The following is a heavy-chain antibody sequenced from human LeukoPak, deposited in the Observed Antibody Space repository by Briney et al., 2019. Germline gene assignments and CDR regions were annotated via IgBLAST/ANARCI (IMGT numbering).Heavy chain of an antibody. J-gene: IGHJ3*02. CDR1: GDTFTSYA. D-gene: IGHD3-10*01. V-gene: IGHV1-3*01. CDR2: INAGNGNT. Sequence: ASVKVSCKASGDTFTSYAMHWVRQAPGQRLEWMGWINAGNGNTKYSQKFQGRVTITRDTSPSTAYMDLTRLRSEDTAVYYCARVTKVRRVISAFDIWGQGTMVTVSS. CDR3: ARVTKVRRVISAFDI.